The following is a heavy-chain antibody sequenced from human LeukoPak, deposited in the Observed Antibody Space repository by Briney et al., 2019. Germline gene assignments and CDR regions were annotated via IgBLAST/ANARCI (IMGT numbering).Heavy chain of an antibody. CDR1: GGTLTSYA. D-gene: IGHD4-11*01. V-gene: IGHV1-69*13. J-gene: IGHJ6*02. Sequence: GASVKVSCKASGGTLTSYAISWVRQAPGQGLEWMGGIIPIFGTANYAQKFQGRVTMTADESTSTAYMELSSLRSEDTAVYYCERGGSTVAPLGYYYYGMDVWGQGTTVTVSS. CDR2: IIPIFGTA. CDR3: ERGGSTVAPLGYYYYGMDV.